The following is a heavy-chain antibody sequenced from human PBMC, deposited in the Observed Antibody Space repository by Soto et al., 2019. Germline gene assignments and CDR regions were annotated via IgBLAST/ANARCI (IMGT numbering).Heavy chain of an antibody. J-gene: IGHJ3*02. V-gene: IGHV3-23*01. CDR1: GFTFSSYA. CDR2: ISGSGGST. CDR3: ASRVLRYFDWLPYDAFDI. Sequence: GGSLRLSCAASGFTFSSYAMSWVRQAPGKGLEWVSAISGSGGSTYYADSVKGRFTISRDNSKNTLYLQMNSLRAEDTAVYYCASRVLRYFDWLPYDAFDIWGQGTMVTVSS. D-gene: IGHD3-9*01.